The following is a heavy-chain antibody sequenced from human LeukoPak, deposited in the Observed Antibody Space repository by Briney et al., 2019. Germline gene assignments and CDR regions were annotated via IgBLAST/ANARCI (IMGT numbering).Heavy chain of an antibody. CDR1: GFTFSSYG. D-gene: IGHD5-18*01. CDR2: ISYDGSNK. Sequence: GRSLRLSCAASGFTFSSYGMHWVRQAPGKGLEWVAVISYDGSNKYYADSVKGRFTISRDNSKNTLYLQMNSLRAEDTAVYYCARVGRRYSYGYFDYWGQGTLVTVSS. J-gene: IGHJ4*02. V-gene: IGHV3-30*19. CDR3: ARVGRRYSYGYFDY.